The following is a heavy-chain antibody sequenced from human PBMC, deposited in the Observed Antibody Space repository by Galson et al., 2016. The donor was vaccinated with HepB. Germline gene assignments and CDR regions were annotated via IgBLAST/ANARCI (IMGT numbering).Heavy chain of an antibody. CDR1: GGSFSSYC. Sequence: SVKVSCKAFGGSFSSYCFSWVRQAPGQALEWMGEINPALGISNYTQKFQGRVTITADKSTSTAYMELSSLSSEDTAIYFCARAWIGVTGITPFFDSWGQGTLVTVSS. V-gene: IGHV1-69*10. CDR3: ARAWIGVTGITPFFDS. CDR2: INPALGIS. J-gene: IGHJ4*02. D-gene: IGHD6-19*01.